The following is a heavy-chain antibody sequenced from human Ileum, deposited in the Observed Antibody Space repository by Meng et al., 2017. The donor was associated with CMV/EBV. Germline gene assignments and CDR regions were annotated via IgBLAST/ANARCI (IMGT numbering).Heavy chain of an antibody. J-gene: IGHJ5*02. CDR3: AKDMTFDP. Sequence: SRRLSGAASGIIFSNYAMSWVRQAPGKGLEWVSAISGSGTTTYYADSVKGRFTISRDNSKNTLFLQMNSLRVDDTAIYYCAKDMTFDPWGQGTLVTVSS. V-gene: IGHV3-23*01. CDR2: ISGSGTTT. D-gene: IGHD3-16*01. CDR1: GIIFSNYA.